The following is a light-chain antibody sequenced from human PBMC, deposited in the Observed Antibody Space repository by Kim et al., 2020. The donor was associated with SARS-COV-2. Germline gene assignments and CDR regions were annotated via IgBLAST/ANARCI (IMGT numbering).Light chain of an antibody. CDR2: GNN. CDR3: QSYDSSLSAYV. V-gene: IGLV1-40*01. Sequence: QRVTISCTGSSSNNGAGYDVHWYQQLPGTAPKLLIYGNNDRPSGVPDRFSGSKSGTSASLAITGLQAEDEADYYCQSYDSSLSAYVFGTGTKVTVL. J-gene: IGLJ1*01. CDR1: SSNNGAGYD.